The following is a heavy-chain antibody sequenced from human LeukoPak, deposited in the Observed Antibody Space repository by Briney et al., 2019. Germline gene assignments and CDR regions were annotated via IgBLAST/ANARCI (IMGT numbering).Heavy chain of an antibody. J-gene: IGHJ5*02. D-gene: IGHD6-6*01. CDR1: GYTLTELS. V-gene: IGHV1-24*01. CDR2: FDPEDGET. CDR3: ARSPPGGIATRRGFDP. Sequence: ASVKVSCKVSGYTLTELSMHWVRQAPGKGLEWMGGFDPEDGETIYAQKFQGRVTMTEDTSTDTAYMELSSLRSEDTAVYYCARSPPGGIATRRGFDPWGQGTLVTVSS.